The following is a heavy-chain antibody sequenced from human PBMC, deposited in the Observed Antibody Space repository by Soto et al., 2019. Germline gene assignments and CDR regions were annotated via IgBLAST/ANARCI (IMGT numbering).Heavy chain of an antibody. CDR1: GGTFSNDA. D-gene: IGHD2-21*02. CDR2: IIPFFGTP. V-gene: IGHV1-69*01. J-gene: IGHJ4*02. Sequence: QVHLVQSGAEVKRSGSSVRVSCTASGGTFSNDALTWVRQAPGQGLEWLGRIIPFFGTPDYAQSFQGRITITSEESTGTAYMDLSSLRSDDTAVYYCAREVVTETTLGYFDYWGQGTQVTVSS. CDR3: AREVVTETTLGYFDY.